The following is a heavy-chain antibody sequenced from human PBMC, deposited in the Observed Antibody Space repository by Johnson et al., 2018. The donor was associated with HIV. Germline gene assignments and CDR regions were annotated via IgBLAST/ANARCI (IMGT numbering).Heavy chain of an antibody. CDR2: ISYDGSIK. Sequence: QVQLVEFGGGVVQPGRSPRLSCAASGFTFSSYAMHWVRQAPGKGLEWVAVISYDGSIKYYADSVKGRFTISRDNSKNTLYLQMNSQRAEDTAVYYCARDRCSSTSCIDAFDIWGQGTMVTVSS. V-gene: IGHV3-30*04. CDR1: GFTFSSYA. D-gene: IGHD2-2*01. CDR3: ARDRCSSTSCIDAFDI. J-gene: IGHJ3*02.